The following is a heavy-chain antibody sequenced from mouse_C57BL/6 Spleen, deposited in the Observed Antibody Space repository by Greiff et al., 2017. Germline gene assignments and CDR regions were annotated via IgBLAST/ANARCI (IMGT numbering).Heavy chain of an antibody. Sequence: QVQLQQPGAELVKPGASVKMSCKASGYTFTSYWITWVKQRPGQGLEWIGDIYPGSGSTNYNEKFKSKATLTVDTSSSTAYMQLSSLTSEDSAVYYCARGDPTIVTTPSYAMDYWGQGTSATVSS. CDR1: GYTFTSYW. CDR3: ARGDPTIVTTPSYAMDY. CDR2: IYPGSGST. J-gene: IGHJ4*01. D-gene: IGHD2-5*01. V-gene: IGHV1-55*01.